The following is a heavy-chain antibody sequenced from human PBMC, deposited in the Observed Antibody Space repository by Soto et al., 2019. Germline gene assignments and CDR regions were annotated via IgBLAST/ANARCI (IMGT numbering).Heavy chain of an antibody. V-gene: IGHV1-8*02. D-gene: IGHD1-1*01. J-gene: IGHJ6*02. CDR1: GYTFTSYD. Sequence: QVQLVQSGAEVKKPGASVKVSCKASGYTFTSYDINWVRQATGQGLEWMGWRNPNSGNTGYAQKFQGRVTMTRNTSISTAYMELSSLRSEDTAVYYCARSLERAYDDYYCMDVWGQGTTVTVSS. CDR2: RNPNSGNT. CDR3: ARSLERAYDDYYCMDV.